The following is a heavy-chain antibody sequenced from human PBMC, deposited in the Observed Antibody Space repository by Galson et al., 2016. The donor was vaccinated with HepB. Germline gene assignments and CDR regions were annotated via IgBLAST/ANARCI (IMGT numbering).Heavy chain of an antibody. CDR1: GFTFSSYA. Sequence: SLRLSCAASGFTFSSYAMNWVRQPPGKGLEWVSSISGSGGTTYYADSLKGRFTIPRDNSKSTLYLQMNSLRDEDTAVYYCAKGAYSLPENFQHWGQGTLVTVSS. CDR2: ISGSGGTT. D-gene: IGHD2-15*01. V-gene: IGHV3-23*01. CDR3: AKGAYSLPENFQH. J-gene: IGHJ1*01.